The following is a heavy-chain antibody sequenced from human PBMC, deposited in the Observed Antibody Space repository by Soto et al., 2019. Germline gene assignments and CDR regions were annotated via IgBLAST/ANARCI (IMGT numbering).Heavy chain of an antibody. D-gene: IGHD1-26*01. J-gene: IGHJ4*02. CDR1: GFTFNNYA. Sequence: QVQLVESGGGVVQPGKSLRVACVVSGFTFNNYAMHWVRQAPGKGLEWVAVISYDGTNKFYARSVRGRFTISRDNSKNTMYVERESMSVEDTAVYYLVRDVGRFSGKDQAVGSYDGDNWGQGNLVSVS. V-gene: IGHV3-30-3*01. CDR3: VRDVGRFSGKDQAVGSYDGDN. CDR2: ISYDGTNK.